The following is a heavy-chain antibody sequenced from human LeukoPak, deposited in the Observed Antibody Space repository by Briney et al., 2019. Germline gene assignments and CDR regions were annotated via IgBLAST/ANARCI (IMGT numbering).Heavy chain of an antibody. CDR3: ARDGHYYDSSGYYFLRGEFDY. Sequence: PGGSLRLSCAASGFTFSSYWMHWVRHAPGKGLVWVSRINSDGSSTSYADSVKGRFTISRDNAKNTLYLQMNSLRAEDTAVYYCARDGHYYDSSGYYFLRGEFDYWGQGTLVTVSS. V-gene: IGHV3-74*01. CDR1: GFTFSSYW. J-gene: IGHJ4*02. D-gene: IGHD3-22*01. CDR2: INSDGSST.